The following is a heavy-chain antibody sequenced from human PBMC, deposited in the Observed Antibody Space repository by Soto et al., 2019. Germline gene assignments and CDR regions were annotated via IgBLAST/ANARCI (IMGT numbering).Heavy chain of an antibody. CDR1: GYTFTSYG. CDR3: ARLKTYYYGSGTDYYYYYMDV. V-gene: IGHV1-18*01. J-gene: IGHJ6*03. CDR2: ISAYNGNT. D-gene: IGHD3-10*01. Sequence: ASVKVSCKASGYTFTSYGISWVRQAPGQGLEWMGWISAYNGNTNYAQKLQGRVTMTTDTSTSTAYMELRSLRSDDTAVYCCARLKTYYYGSGTDYYYYYMDVWGKGTTVTVS.